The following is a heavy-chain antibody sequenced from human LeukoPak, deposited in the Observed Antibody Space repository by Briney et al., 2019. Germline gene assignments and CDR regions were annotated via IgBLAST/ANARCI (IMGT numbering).Heavy chain of an antibody. CDR3: ARELTTFYYDFSGYYGHAFDI. CDR1: GFIVSSNY. Sequence: GGSLRLSCAASGFIVSSNYVRWVRQPAGEGLEWDSVIYSGGGTYYANSVKGRFTNSRDNSKNALFLQMNSLRAEDTAVYYSARELTTFYYDFSGYYGHAFDIWGQGTMVTVSS. CDR2: IYSGGGT. V-gene: IGHV3-66*01. D-gene: IGHD3-22*01. J-gene: IGHJ3*02.